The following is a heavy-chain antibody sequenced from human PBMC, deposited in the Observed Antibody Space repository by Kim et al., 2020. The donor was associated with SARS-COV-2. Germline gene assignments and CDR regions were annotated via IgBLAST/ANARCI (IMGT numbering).Heavy chain of an antibody. CDR2: N. CDR3: VRYSGWYNFAY. J-gene: IGHJ4*02. D-gene: IGHD6-19*01. V-gene: IGHV6-1*01. Sequence: NDYAPSVKSRITITPDASKNQFSLQLTSVTPEDTAFYYCVRYSGWYNFAYWGQGTLVIVSS.